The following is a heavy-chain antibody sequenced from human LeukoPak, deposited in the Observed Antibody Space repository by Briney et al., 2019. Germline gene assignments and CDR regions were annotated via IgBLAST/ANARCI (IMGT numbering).Heavy chain of an antibody. V-gene: IGHV5-51*01. CDR3: ARLGGYDSSGYNYYYYYMDV. D-gene: IGHD3-22*01. Sequence: GESLKISCKGSGYSFTSYWIGWVRQMPGKGLEWIGIIYPGVSDTRYSPSFQGQVTISADKSISTAYLQWSSLKASDTAMYYCARLGGYDSSGYNYYYYYMDVWGKGTTVTVSS. CDR2: IYPGVSDT. J-gene: IGHJ6*03. CDR1: GYSFTSYW.